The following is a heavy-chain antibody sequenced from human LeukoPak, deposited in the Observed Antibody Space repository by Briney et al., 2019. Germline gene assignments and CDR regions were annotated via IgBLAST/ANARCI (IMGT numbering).Heavy chain of an antibody. D-gene: IGHD4-11*01. J-gene: IGHJ4*02. CDR2: ISWNSGSI. V-gene: IGHV3-9*01. CDR3: ARDHDYRFDY. CDR1: GFTFDDYA. Sequence: GGSLRLSCAASGFTFDDYAMHWVRQSPGKGLEWVSGISWNSGSIGYADSVKGRFTISRDNAKNSLYLQMNSLRAEDTAVYYCARDHDYRFDYWGQGTLVTVSS.